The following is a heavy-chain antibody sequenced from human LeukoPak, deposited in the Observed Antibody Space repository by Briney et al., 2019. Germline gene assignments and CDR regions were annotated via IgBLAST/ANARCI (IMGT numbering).Heavy chain of an antibody. CDR2: IYPVDSDT. CDR3: ARLLVVNWFDP. D-gene: IGHD2-8*02. J-gene: IGHJ5*02. V-gene: IGHV5-51*01. CDR1: GYSFTSYW. Sequence: GESLKISCKGSGYSFTSYWIGWVRQMPGKGREWMGMIYPVDSDTRYSPSFQGQVTISADKSISTAYLQWSSLKASDTAMYYCARLLVVNWFDPWGQGTLVTVSS.